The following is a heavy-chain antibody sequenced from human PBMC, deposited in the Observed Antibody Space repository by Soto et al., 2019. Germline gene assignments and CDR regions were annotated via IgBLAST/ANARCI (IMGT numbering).Heavy chain of an antibody. CDR1: GFSLSTSGVG. Sequence: QITLKESGPTLVKPTQTLTLTCTFSGFSLSTSGVGVGWIRQPPGKALEWLALIYWDDDKRYSPSLKSRLTITTDTSKNQVVLTLTNLDPVDTATYYCAHRFVVRGSYYHYFDYWGQGTLVTVSS. CDR2: IYWDDDK. CDR3: AHRFVVRGSYYHYFDY. V-gene: IGHV2-5*02. D-gene: IGHD3-10*01. J-gene: IGHJ4*02.